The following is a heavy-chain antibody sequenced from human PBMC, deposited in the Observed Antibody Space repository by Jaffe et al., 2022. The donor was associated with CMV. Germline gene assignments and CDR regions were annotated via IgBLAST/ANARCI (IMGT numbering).Heavy chain of an antibody. Sequence: QVQLQQWGAGLLKPSETLSLTCAVYGGSFSGYYWSWIRQPPGKGLEWIGEINHSGSTNYNPSLKSRVTISVDTSKNQFSLKLSSVTAADTAVYYCARGARPGYYYYYYMDVWGKGTTVTVSS. CDR3: ARGARPGYYYYYYMDV. CDR2: INHSGST. CDR1: GGSFSGYY. J-gene: IGHJ6*03. V-gene: IGHV4-34*01. D-gene: IGHD6-6*01.